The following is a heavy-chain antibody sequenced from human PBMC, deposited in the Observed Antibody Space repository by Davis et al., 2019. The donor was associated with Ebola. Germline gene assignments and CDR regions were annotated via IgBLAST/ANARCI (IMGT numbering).Heavy chain of an antibody. CDR2: MNPNSGNT. CDR1: GGTFSSYA. CDR3: ARKRGTTVTTDNWFDP. J-gene: IGHJ5*02. Sequence: ASVQVSCKASGGTFSSYAINWVRQATGQGLEWMGWMNPNSGNTGYAQKFQGRVTMTRNTSISTAYMELSSLRSEDTAVYYCARKRGTTVTTDNWFDPWGQGTLVTVSS. D-gene: IGHD4-17*01. V-gene: IGHV1-8*02.